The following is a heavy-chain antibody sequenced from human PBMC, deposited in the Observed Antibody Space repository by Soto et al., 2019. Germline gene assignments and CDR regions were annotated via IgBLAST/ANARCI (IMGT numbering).Heavy chain of an antibody. Sequence: MQMVESGGGSVQPGGSLRLSCAASGFPFSPYWMHWVRQTPGKGLVWVSRINPAGTITNYADSVEGRFTISRDNADSALFLHMNSLSAEDTAIYYCTSDTFGLRDTWGQGTLVTVSS. CDR1: GFPFSPYW. J-gene: IGHJ5*02. CDR2: INPAGTIT. CDR3: TSDTFGLRDT. V-gene: IGHV3-74*01. D-gene: IGHD3-16*01.